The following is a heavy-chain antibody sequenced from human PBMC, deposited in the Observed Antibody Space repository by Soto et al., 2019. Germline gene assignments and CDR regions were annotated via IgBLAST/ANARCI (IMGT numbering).Heavy chain of an antibody. D-gene: IGHD6-6*01. CDR2: ISSSSSTI. V-gene: IGHV3-48*02. J-gene: IGHJ3*02. Sequence: GESLKISCAASGFTFSSYSMNWVRQAPGKGLEWVSYISSSSSTIYYADSVKGRFTISRDNAKNSLYLQMNSLRDEDTAVYYCASNIAARPFAFDIWGQGTMVTVSS. CDR1: GFTFSSYS. CDR3: ASNIAARPFAFDI.